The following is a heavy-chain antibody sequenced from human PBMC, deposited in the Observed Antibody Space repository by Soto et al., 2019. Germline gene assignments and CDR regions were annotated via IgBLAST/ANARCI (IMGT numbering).Heavy chain of an antibody. J-gene: IGHJ3*02. V-gene: IGHV3-48*03. CDR1: GFTFSSFE. D-gene: IGHD2-8*02. Sequence: EGQLVESGGGWAQPGGSLSLSCAASGFTFSSFEMNWVRQAPGKGLECVAYISSGGSTKFYADSVKGRFTISRDNAKNSLLLQMHSLTAEDSAVYYCAREGPAAGVDIWGQGTMVTVYS. CDR3: AREGPAAGVDI. CDR2: ISSGGSTK.